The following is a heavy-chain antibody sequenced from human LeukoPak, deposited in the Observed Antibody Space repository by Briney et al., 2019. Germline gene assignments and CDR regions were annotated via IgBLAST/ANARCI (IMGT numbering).Heavy chain of an antibody. J-gene: IGHJ4*02. CDR1: GDSVSSNSAA. CDR3: ARGDKSEGERDYFDY. Sequence: SQTLSLTCAISGDSVSSNSAAWNWIRQSPSRGLEWLGRTYYRSKWYNDYAVSVKSRITINPDTSKNQFYLKLSSVTAADTAVYYCARGDKSEGERDYFDYWGQGTLVTVSS. D-gene: IGHD1-1*01. V-gene: IGHV6-1*01. CDR2: TYYRSKWYN.